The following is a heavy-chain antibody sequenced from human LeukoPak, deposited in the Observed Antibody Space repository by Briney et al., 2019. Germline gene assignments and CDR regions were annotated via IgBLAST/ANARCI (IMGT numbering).Heavy chain of an antibody. CDR3: ARLTKNDSGSFRFGKRKRGYMDV. D-gene: IGHD3-10*01. CDR2: INHSGST. J-gene: IGHJ6*03. CDR1: GGSFSGYY. Sequence: SETLSLTCAVYGGSFSGYYWSWIRQPPGKGLEWIGEINHSGSTNYNPSLKSRVTISVDTSKNQFSLKLSSVTAADTAVYYCARLTKNDSGSFRFGKRKRGYMDVWGKGTTVTISS. V-gene: IGHV4-34*01.